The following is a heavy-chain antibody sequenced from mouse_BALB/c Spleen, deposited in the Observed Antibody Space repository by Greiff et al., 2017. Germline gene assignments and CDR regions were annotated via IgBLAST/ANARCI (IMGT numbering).Heavy chain of an antibody. CDR3: TGGGCGCRGTYYYAMDY. V-gene: IGHV1S81*02. J-gene: IGHJ4*01. CDR1: GYTFTSYY. D-gene: IGHD1-1*02. Sequence: QVQLQQSGAELVKPGASVKLSCKASGYTFTSYYMYWVKQRPGQGLEWIGEINPSNGGTNFNEKFKSKATLTVDKSSSTAYMQLSSLTSEDSAVYYCTGGGCGCRGTYYYAMDYWGQGTSVTVSS. CDR2: INPSNGGT.